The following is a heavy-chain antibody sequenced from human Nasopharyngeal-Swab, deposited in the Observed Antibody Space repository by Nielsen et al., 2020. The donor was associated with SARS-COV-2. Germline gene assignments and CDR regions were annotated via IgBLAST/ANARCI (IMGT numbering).Heavy chain of an antibody. CDR3: ARDLFGTPPVAALDL. CDR2: ISGYNGNT. Sequence: ASVKVSCKASGLTFTSFGFTWVRQAPGQGLELLGWISGYNGNTQDARDFLRRVTLTTDTSTSTVYLELRSLTSDDTAVYYCARDLFGTPPVAALDLWGQGTLVTVSS. J-gene: IGHJ4*02. D-gene: IGHD2-15*01. CDR1: GLTFTSFG. V-gene: IGHV1-18*01.